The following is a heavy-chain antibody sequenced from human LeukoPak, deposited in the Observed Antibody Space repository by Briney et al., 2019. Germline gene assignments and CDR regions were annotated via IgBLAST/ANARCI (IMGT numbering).Heavy chain of an antibody. J-gene: IGHJ4*02. Sequence: GGSLRLSCAASGFTFSIYSMNWVRQAPGKGLEWVSSINSDSSLMFYADSVKGRFTISRDNSKNTLHLQMNSLRAEDTAIYYCAKQAYDSPRTDFDYWGQGTLVTVSS. CDR2: INSDSSLM. V-gene: IGHV3-21*04. CDR1: GFTFSIYS. D-gene: IGHD3-22*01. CDR3: AKQAYDSPRTDFDY.